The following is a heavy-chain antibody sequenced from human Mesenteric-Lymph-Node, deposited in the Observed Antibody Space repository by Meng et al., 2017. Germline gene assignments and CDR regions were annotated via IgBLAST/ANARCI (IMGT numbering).Heavy chain of an antibody. J-gene: IGHJ5*02. CDR2: IYYSGST. CDR3: ARDTGFGVVTGVDP. D-gene: IGHD2-21*02. V-gene: IGHV4-61*01. CDR1: GGSVSSGSYY. Sequence: SETLSLTCTVSGGSVSSGSYYWSWIRQPPGKGLEWIGYIYYSGSTNYNPSLKSRVTISVDTSKNQFSLKLSPVTAADTAVYYCARDTGFGVVTGVDPWGQGTLVTGSS.